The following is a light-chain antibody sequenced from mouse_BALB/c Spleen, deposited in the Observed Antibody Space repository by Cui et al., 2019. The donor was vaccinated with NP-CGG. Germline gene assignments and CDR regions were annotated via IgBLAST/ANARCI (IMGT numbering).Light chain of an antibody. CDR2: ATN. Sequence: QAVVMQESAVTISPGETVTLTCRSSTGAITTSNYANWVQEKPDHLFTGLIGATNNRAPGVPARFSGSLIGDKAALTITGAQTEYEAIYNCALWYSNHWVFGGGTKLTVL. V-gene: IGLV1*01. J-gene: IGLJ1*01. CDR1: TGAITTSNY. CDR3: ALWYSNHWV.